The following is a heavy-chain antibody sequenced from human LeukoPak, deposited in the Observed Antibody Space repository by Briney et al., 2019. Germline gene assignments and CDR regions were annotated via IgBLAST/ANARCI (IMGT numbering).Heavy chain of an antibody. CDR1: GYTFTGYY. D-gene: IGHD4-17*01. CDR2: INSNSGGK. CDR3: ARDGYGDSRRYFDY. J-gene: IGHJ4*02. Sequence: ASVKVSCKASGYTFTGYYMHWVRQAPGQGLEWMGRINSNSGGKDYAQKFQGRVTMTRDTSISTAYMELSRLRSDDTAVYYCARDGYGDSRRYFDYWGQGTLVTVSS. V-gene: IGHV1-2*06.